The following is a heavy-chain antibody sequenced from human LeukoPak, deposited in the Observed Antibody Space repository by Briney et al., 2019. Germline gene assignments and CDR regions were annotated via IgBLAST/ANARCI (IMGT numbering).Heavy chain of an antibody. CDR3: ARASPWFRSDY. V-gene: IGHV4-34*01. CDR1: GGSSSGYY. CDR2: INHSGST. D-gene: IGHD3-10*01. J-gene: IGHJ4*02. Sequence: PSETLSLTCAVYGGSSSGYYWSWIRQPPGKGLEWIGEINHSGSTNYNPSLKSRVTISVDTSKNQFSLKLSSVTAADTAVYYCARASPWFRSDYWGQGTLVTLSS.